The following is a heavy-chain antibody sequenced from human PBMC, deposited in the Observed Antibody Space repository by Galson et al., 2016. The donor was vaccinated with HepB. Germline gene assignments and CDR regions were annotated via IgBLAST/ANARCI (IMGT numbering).Heavy chain of an antibody. D-gene: IGHD6-19*01. CDR3: ARGALSNRCNGCDYSKY. Sequence: SLRLSCAASGFSLSDYYMNWIRLPPGKGLEWLSYISDTGHMIIYADSVKGRFTVSRDNAKNSLYLHMNSLRPEDTAVYYCARGALSNRCNGCDYSKYWGKGTLVTVSS. CDR1: GFSLSDYY. V-gene: IGHV3-11*01. J-gene: IGHJ4*02. CDR2: ISDTGHMI.